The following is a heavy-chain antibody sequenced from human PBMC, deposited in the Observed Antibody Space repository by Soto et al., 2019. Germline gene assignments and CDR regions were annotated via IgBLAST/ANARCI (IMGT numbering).Heavy chain of an antibody. J-gene: IGHJ5*02. CDR1: GGSISSSSYY. V-gene: IGHV4-39*01. CDR2: IYYSGST. CDR3: ARRRGGYSGYTPRFDP. D-gene: IGHD5-12*01. Sequence: QLQLQESGPGLVKPSETLSLTCTVSGGSISSSSYYWGWIRQPPGKGLEWIGSIYYSGSTYYNPSLKSRVTISIDTSKNQFSPKLSSVTAADTAVYYCARRRGGYSGYTPRFDPWGQGTLVTVSS.